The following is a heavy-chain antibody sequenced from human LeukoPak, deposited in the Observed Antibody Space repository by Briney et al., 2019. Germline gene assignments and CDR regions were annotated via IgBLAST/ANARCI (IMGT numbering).Heavy chain of an antibody. V-gene: IGHV3-9*03. Sequence: GGSLRLSCAASGFTFDDYAMHWVRQAPGKGLEWMSGMSWNSGNIGYAHSVKGRFTISRDNSKSSLYLEMNSLRSEDMALYYCAKATRATAGPGTVFDYWGQGTLVTVSS. J-gene: IGHJ4*02. D-gene: IGHD6-13*01. CDR1: GFTFDDYA. CDR3: AKATRATAGPGTVFDY. CDR2: MSWNSGNI.